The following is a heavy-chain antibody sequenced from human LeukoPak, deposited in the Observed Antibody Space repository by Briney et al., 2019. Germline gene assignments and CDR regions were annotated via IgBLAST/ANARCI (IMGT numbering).Heavy chain of an antibody. D-gene: IGHD3-10*01. Sequence: HGESLKISGKGSGYSFTNYWIAWVRQMPGQGLEWMAIIYPGDSDARYSPSFQGQVTISVDKSISTTYLRWSSLKASDTAMYYCARRGWGFGEPKRDHDTFDIWGQGTMVTVSS. CDR2: IYPGDSDA. CDR1: GYSFTNYW. J-gene: IGHJ3*02. V-gene: IGHV5-51*01. CDR3: ARRGWGFGEPKRDHDTFDI.